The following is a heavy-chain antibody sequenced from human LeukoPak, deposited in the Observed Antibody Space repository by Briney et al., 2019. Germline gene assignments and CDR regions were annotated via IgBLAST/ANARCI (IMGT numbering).Heavy chain of an antibody. CDR1: GFTFSDYY. V-gene: IGHV3-11*01. J-gene: IGHJ6*02. D-gene: IGHD6-19*01. CDR2: ISSSGSTI. CDR3: ARSELDSSGWLTGYYYGMDV. Sequence: GGSLRLSCAASGFTFSDYYMSGIRQAPGKGLEWVSYISSSGSTIYYADSVKGRFTISRDNAKNSLYLQMNSLRAEDTAVYYCARSELDSSGWLTGYYYGMDVWGQGTTVTVSS.